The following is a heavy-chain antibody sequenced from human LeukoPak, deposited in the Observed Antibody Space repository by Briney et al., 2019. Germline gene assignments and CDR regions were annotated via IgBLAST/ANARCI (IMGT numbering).Heavy chain of an antibody. CDR1: GFTFSSYV. Sequence: PGGSLRLSCAASGFTFSSYVMNWVRQAPGKGLEWVSGISGSGGSTYYADSVKGRFTISRDNSKSTLCLQMNSLRAEDTAVYYCVRVVVVSATLKDWFDPWGQGILVTVSS. D-gene: IGHD2-15*01. CDR2: ISGSGGST. J-gene: IGHJ5*02. V-gene: IGHV3-23*01. CDR3: VRVVVVSATLKDWFDP.